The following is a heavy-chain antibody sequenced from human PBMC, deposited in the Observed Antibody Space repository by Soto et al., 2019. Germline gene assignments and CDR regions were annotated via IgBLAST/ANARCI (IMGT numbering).Heavy chain of an antibody. CDR3: ARGRRPFTVGRYDTIRYFDY. CDR1: GYSILGDG. Sequence: ASVNVSCKASGYSILGDGLSWVRQAPGQGLEWMGWISVYNGKTNYAQKFQDRVTMTPDTSTSTVYMELRSLRSDDTAVYYCARGRRPFTVGRYDTIRYFDYWG. J-gene: IGHJ4*01. D-gene: IGHD2-2*01. CDR2: ISVYNGKT. V-gene: IGHV1-18*01.